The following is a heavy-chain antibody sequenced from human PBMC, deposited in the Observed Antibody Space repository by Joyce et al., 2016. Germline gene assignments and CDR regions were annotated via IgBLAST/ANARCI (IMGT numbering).Heavy chain of an antibody. CDR3: ARDIHYYNSSGYYWGAFDI. V-gene: IGHV1-18*01. CDR2: ISAQHGNT. CDR1: GYIFTTYG. Sequence: QVQLVQSGSEVKKPGASVEVSCKASGYIFTTYGISWVRQAPGQGFEWMGWISAQHGNTKYAQKFQGRGTMTIDTSTSKAYMERESLRSDDTAVYYCARDIHYYNSSGYYWGAFDIWGQGTMVSVSS. J-gene: IGHJ3*02. D-gene: IGHD3-22*01.